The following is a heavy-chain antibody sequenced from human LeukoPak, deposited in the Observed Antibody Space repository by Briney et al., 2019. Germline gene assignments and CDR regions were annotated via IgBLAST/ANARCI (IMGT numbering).Heavy chain of an antibody. CDR2: ISSTSKYI. CDR3: AREYTAMAYDY. D-gene: IGHD5-18*01. CDR1: GFAFSDDS. V-gene: IGHV3-21*01. J-gene: IGHJ4*02. Sequence: GGSLRLSSVASGFAFSDDSMNWVRQPPGKGLEWVSSISSTSKYIYYADSVKGRFTISRDNAKNSLFLQMNNLRVDDSAVYYCAREYTAMAYDYWGQGNLVTVSS.